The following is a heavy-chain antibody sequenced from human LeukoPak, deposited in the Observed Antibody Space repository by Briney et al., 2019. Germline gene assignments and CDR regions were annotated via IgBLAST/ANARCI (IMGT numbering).Heavy chain of an antibody. Sequence: SETLSLTCAVYGGSFSGYYWSWIGQPPGKGLEWIGEINHSGSTNYNPSLKSRVTISVDTSKNQFSLKLSSVTAADTAVYYCARHPVRGVTRHPFDYWGQGTLVTVSS. CDR1: GGSFSGYY. D-gene: IGHD3-10*01. CDR3: ARHPVRGVTRHPFDY. V-gene: IGHV4-34*01. J-gene: IGHJ4*02. CDR2: INHSGST.